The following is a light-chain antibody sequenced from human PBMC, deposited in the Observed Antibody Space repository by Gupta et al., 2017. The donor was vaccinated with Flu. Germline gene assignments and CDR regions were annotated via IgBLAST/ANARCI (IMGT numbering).Light chain of an antibody. CDR3: QQKCYSECI. Sequence: SPGAGATATWSSSQSVDKELAWYQQKPGQAHRLLIYGASCRATGAPARFRGSGSDTELTLTISSRQSEDFAVYYCQQKCYSECIFGQGTKLDIK. CDR1: QSVDKE. J-gene: IGKJ2*02. V-gene: IGKV3-15*01. CDR2: GAS.